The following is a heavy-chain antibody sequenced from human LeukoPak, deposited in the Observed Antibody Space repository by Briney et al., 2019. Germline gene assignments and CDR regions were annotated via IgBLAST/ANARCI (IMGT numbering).Heavy chain of an antibody. D-gene: IGHD6-19*01. CDR1: GFTFSSNY. CDR2: IYNGGST. V-gene: IGHV3-66*01. CDR3: AESHGYSSAWRQFDY. J-gene: IGHJ4*02. Sequence: GGSLRLSCAASGFTFSSNYMSWVRQAPGKGLEWVSLIYNGGSTYYSASVMDGFTNSKDNSKNTMYLQMNRLSAEDTTVYYCAESHGYSSAWRQFDYWGQGTLVTVSS.